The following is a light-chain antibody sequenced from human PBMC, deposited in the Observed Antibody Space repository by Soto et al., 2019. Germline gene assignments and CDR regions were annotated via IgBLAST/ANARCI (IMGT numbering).Light chain of an antibody. V-gene: IGKV3-20*01. CDR2: GAS. J-gene: IGKJ4*01. CDR1: QTVRTNY. Sequence: EIVLTQSPGTLSLSPGERATLSCRASQTVRTNYLAWFQHKPGQAPRLLIYGASSRATGIPDRFSGSGSGTDFTLTIHRLETEDFAVYFCQQYSDSPLTFGGGTKVEIK. CDR3: QQYSDSPLT.